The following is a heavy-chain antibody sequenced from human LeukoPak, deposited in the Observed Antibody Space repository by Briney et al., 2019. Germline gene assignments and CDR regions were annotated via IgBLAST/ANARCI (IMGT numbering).Heavy chain of an antibody. V-gene: IGHV3-33*01. D-gene: IGHD3-3*01. CDR2: IWYDGSNK. J-gene: IGHJ4*02. Sequence: PGGSLRLSCAASGFTFSSYGMHWVRQAPGKGLEWVAVIWYDGSNKYYADSVKGRFTISRDNSKNTLYPQMNSLRAEDTAVYYCARSNILEWLPPLDYWGQGTLVTVSS. CDR3: ARSNILEWLPPLDY. CDR1: GFTFSSYG.